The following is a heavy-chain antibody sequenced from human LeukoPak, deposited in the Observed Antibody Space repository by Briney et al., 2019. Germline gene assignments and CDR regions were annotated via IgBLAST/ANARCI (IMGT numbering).Heavy chain of an antibody. J-gene: IGHJ4*02. CDR3: ARRVVRGVILDY. CDR1: GYTFTGYY. CDR2: INPNSGGT. V-gene: IGHV1-2*02. Sequence: ASVTVSCTASGYTFTGYYMHWVRQAPGQGLEWMGWINPNSGGTNYAQKFQGRVTMTRDTSISTAYMELSRLRSDDTAVYYCARRVVRGVILDYWGQGTLVTVSS. D-gene: IGHD3-10*01.